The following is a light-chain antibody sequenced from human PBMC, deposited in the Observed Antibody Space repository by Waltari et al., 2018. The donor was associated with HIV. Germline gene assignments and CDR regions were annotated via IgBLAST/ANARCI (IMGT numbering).Light chain of an antibody. CDR1: SYHIENDN. CDR2: KNF. Sequence: QSFLTQPPSASGTPGQTVTLSCSGRSYHIENDNVYCYQQLPVITPKLLIYKNFLRPSGVSDRFAASKSGTSASLTISGLRSADEADYYCVGWDSSLSAYVFGAGTKVAVL. J-gene: IGLJ1*01. V-gene: IGLV1-47*01. CDR3: VGWDSSLSAYV.